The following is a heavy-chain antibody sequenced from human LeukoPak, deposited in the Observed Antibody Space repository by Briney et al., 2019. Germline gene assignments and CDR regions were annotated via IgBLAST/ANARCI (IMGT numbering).Heavy chain of an antibody. D-gene: IGHD4-23*01. CDR3: PKIPSTDGGNGSTQY. Sequence: GGSLRLSCAASGFTFSSYGMHWVRQAPGKGLEWVAVISYDGSNKYYADSVKGRFTVSRDTSKNTLYLQMNSLRAEDKAVYYCPKIPSTDGGNGSTQYWGQGTLVTVSS. V-gene: IGHV3-30*18. CDR1: GFTFSSYG. J-gene: IGHJ4*02. CDR2: ISYDGSNK.